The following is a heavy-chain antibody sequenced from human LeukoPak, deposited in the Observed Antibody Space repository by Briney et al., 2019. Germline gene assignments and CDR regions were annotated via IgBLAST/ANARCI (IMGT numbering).Heavy chain of an antibody. CDR2: IYGSETT. Sequence: PSETLSLTCTVSGDSMSNHFWSWIRQPPGKGLEWIGYIYGSETTNYNPSLKSRVIMSVDTSENQFSLKLSSVTAADTALYYCASRPGGSTWYGVFDYWSRGTLVTVSS. D-gene: IGHD6-13*01. CDR3: ASRPGGSTWYGVFDY. J-gene: IGHJ4*02. CDR1: GDSMSNHF. V-gene: IGHV4-59*11.